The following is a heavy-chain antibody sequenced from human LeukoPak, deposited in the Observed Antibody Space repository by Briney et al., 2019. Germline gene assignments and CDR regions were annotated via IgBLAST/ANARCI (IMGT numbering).Heavy chain of an antibody. V-gene: IGHV4-34*01. CDR2: INHSGST. J-gene: IGHJ5*02. Sequence: PSETLSLTCAVYGGSFSGYYWSWIRQPSGKGLEWIGEINHSGSTNYNPSLKSRVTISVDTSKNQFSLKLSSVTAADTAVYYCARSLPYYYGSGSPRWFDPWGQGTLVTVSS. CDR3: ARSLPYYYGSGSPRWFDP. D-gene: IGHD3-10*01. CDR1: GGSFSGYY.